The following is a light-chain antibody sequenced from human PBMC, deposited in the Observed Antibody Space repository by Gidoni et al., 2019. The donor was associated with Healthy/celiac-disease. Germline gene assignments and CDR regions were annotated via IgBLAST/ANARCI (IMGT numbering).Light chain of an antibody. Sequence: AIQMTQSPSSLSASVGERFTITFRASQGIRNGLGWYQQKPGKAPKLLIYAASSLQSGVPSRFSCSGSGTDFTLTISSLQPEDFATYYCLQDYNYPWTFGQGTKVEIK. V-gene: IGKV1-6*01. CDR1: QGIRNG. CDR3: LQDYNYPWT. J-gene: IGKJ1*01. CDR2: AAS.